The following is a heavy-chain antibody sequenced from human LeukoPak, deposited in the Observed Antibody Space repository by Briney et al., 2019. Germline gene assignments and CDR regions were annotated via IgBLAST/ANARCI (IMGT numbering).Heavy chain of an antibody. J-gene: IGHJ4*02. V-gene: IGHV4-38-2*01. Sequence: SETLSLTCGVSGYSIGSGHYWGWIRQPPGKELEWIGSIYHSGTTYYNPSLKSRVTISVDTSKNQFSLKQSSVTAADTAVYYCARGRGSGSYPHDYWGQGTLVTVSS. CDR2: IYHSGTT. CDR3: ARGRGSGSYPHDY. D-gene: IGHD3-10*01. CDR1: GYSIGSGHY.